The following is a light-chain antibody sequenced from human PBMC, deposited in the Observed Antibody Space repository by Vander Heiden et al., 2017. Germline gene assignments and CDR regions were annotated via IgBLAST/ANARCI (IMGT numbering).Light chain of an antibody. J-gene: IGLJ1*01. V-gene: IGLV1-51*01. CDR1: SSNIGNNY. CDR3: GTWDSSLSAYV. CDR2: DKN. Sequence: SVLTQPPSVSAAPGQKVTISCSGRSSNIGNNYVSWYQQLPGTAPKLLIYDKNKRPSGIPDRFSGSKSGTSATLGITGLQTGDEADYYCGTWDSSLSAYVFGTGTKVTVL.